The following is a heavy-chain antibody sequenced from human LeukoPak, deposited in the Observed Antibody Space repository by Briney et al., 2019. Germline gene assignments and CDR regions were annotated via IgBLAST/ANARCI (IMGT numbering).Heavy chain of an antibody. D-gene: IGHD3-9*01. Sequence: GGSLRLSCAASGFTFSSYALSWVRQAPGKGLEWVSVISGSAGSRYYADSVKGRFTISRDNSKNTLYLQMNSLRAEDTAVYYCAKVGGPFDWLSPIDYWGQGTLVTVSS. CDR3: AKVGGPFDWLSPIDY. CDR1: GFTFSSYA. J-gene: IGHJ4*02. CDR2: ISGSAGSR. V-gene: IGHV3-23*01.